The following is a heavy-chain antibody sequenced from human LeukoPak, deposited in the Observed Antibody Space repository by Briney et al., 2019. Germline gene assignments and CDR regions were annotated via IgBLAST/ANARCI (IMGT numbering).Heavy chain of an antibody. J-gene: IGHJ4*02. CDR2: MTPSSGSA. Sequence: GASVKVSCKTSGYRFTSYDISWARQATGQGLQWMGRMTPSSGSAEYAQRFQGRVTLTRDTASGTAYLELRSLSADDTAIYYCAREGPLSVLDYWGQGTRVAVSS. CDR1: GYRFTSYD. V-gene: IGHV1-8*01. CDR3: AREGPLSVLDY. D-gene: IGHD1-26*01.